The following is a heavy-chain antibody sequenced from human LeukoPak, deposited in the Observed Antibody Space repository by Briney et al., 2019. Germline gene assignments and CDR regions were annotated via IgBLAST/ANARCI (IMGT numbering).Heavy chain of an antibody. CDR3: AMSSYSSGWYLDY. CDR1: GYTFTGYY. CDR2: INPNRGGT. Sequence: ASVKVSCKASGYTFTGYYMHWVRQAPGQGLEWMGWINPNRGGTNYAQKFQGRVTMTRDTSISTAYMELSRLRSDDTAVYYCAMSSYSSGWYLDYWGQGTLVTVSS. J-gene: IGHJ4*02. D-gene: IGHD6-19*01. V-gene: IGHV1-2*02.